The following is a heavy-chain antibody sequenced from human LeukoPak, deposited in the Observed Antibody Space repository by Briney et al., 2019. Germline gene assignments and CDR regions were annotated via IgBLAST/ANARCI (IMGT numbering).Heavy chain of an antibody. D-gene: IGHD7-27*01. Sequence: GGSLRLSCAASKFIFSDYYMSWIRQAPGKGLEWVSYISGSGDTIYYADSVKGRFTISRDNARNSLYLQMNSLRAGDTAVYYCARAWGSADYWGQGTLVTVSS. CDR1: KFIFSDYY. V-gene: IGHV3-11*01. CDR3: ARAWGSADY. CDR2: ISGSGDTI. J-gene: IGHJ4*02.